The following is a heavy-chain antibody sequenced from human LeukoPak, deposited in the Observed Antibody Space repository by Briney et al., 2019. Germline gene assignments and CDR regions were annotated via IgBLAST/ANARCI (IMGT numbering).Heavy chain of an antibody. CDR1: GFTFSSYG. CDR3: AKRGPGSPQSGKYYFDY. Sequence: QTGGSLRLSCAASGFTFSSYGMHWVRQAPGKGLEWVSAISGSAATTFYADSMKGRFTISRDNSKNTLYLQMNSLRAEDTAVYYCAKRGPGSPQSGKYYFDYWGQGTLVTVSS. D-gene: IGHD3-10*01. CDR2: ISGSAATT. J-gene: IGHJ4*02. V-gene: IGHV3-23*01.